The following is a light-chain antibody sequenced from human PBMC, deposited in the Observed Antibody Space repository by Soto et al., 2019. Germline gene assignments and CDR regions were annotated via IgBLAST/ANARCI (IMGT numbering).Light chain of an antibody. CDR2: EVS. J-gene: IGLJ3*02. CDR1: SSDVGGYNY. V-gene: IGLV2-14*01. Sequence: QSALTQPASVSGSPGQSITISCTGTSSDVGGYNYVSWYQQHPGKAPKLMIYEVSNRPSGVSNRFSGSKSGNTASLTISGLQDEDEADYYCSSYTSSGTLVFGGGTKLTVL. CDR3: SSYTSSGTLV.